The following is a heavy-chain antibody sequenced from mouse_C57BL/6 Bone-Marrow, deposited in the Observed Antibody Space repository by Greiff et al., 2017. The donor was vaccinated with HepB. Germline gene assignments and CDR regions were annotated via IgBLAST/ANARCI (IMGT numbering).Heavy chain of an antibody. D-gene: IGHD3-2*02. Sequence: EVKLVESGPGLVKPSQSLSLTCSVTGYSFTSGYYWNWIRQFPGNKLEWMGYISYDGSNNYNPSLKNRISITRDTSKNQFFLKLNSVTTEDTATYYCARGSSGYVRFAYWGQGTLVTVSA. CDR3: ARGSSGYVRFAY. CDR2: ISYDGSN. CDR1: GYSFTSGYY. J-gene: IGHJ3*01. V-gene: IGHV3-6*01.